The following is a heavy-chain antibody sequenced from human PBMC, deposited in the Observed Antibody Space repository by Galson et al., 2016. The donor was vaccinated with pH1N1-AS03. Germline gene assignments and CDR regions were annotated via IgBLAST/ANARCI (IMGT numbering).Heavy chain of an antibody. J-gene: IGHJ4*02. V-gene: IGHV2-70*04. Sequence: PALVKPTQTLTLTCTFSGFSLTTRGMRVNWVRQPPGKALEWLARIDWDDDKDYSTSLKTRLAISQDTSKNQVVLTMTNMDPVDTATYYCARIRGYSYYFDYWGQGTLVTVSS. CDR2: IDWDDDK. D-gene: IGHD5-18*01. CDR1: GFSLTTRGMR. CDR3: ARIRGYSYYFDY.